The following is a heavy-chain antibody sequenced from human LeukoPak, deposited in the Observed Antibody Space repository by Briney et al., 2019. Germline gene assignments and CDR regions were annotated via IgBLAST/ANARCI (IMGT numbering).Heavy chain of an antibody. V-gene: IGHV4-4*02. Sequence: PSETLSLTCAVSGGSISSSNWWSWVRQPPGKGLEWIGGIYHSGSTNYNPSLKSRVTISVDKSKNQFSLKLSSVTAADTAVYYCARLLQAYSHNYDSSGYHDYWGQGTLVTVSS. J-gene: IGHJ4*02. D-gene: IGHD3-22*01. CDR3: ARLLQAYSHNYDSSGYHDY. CDR2: IYHSGST. CDR1: GGSISSSNW.